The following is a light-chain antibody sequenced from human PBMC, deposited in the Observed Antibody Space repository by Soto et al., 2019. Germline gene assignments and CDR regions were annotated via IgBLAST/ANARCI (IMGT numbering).Light chain of an antibody. CDR3: QQSYSTPPWT. CDR2: AAS. J-gene: IGKJ1*01. Sequence: DIQMTQSPSSLSASVGDRVTITCRASQSISSYLNWYQQKPGKAPKLLIYAASSLQSGVPSRFSGSGSVTDLSLTISSLQPEDFATYYCQQSYSTPPWTFGHGTKVEIK. CDR1: QSISSY. V-gene: IGKV1-39*01.